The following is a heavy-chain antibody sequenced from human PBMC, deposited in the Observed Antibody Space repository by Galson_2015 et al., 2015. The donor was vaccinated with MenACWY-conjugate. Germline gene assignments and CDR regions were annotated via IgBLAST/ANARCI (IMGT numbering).Heavy chain of an antibody. CDR3: TRGNDGYGAFDP. Sequence: SLRLSCAASGFTFNQYWMHWVRQAPGKGLEWVSRISRDGSVTNYADSVKGRFTLSRDNAKNTLYLQMNSLRGDDTAVYYCTRGNDGYGAFDPWGQGTLVTVSS. CDR2: ISRDGSVT. CDR1: GFTFNQYW. V-gene: IGHV3-74*01. J-gene: IGHJ5*02. D-gene: IGHD5-24*01.